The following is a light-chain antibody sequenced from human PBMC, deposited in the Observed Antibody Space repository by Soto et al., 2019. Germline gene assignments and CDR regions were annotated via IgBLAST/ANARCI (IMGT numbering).Light chain of an antibody. Sequence: DIQMTQSPSSLSASVGDRVTITCRASQIIGNYLNWYQQKPGKAPKFLIYAASTLQSGVPSRFSGSGSGTDLTLTISRVEPEDFAVYYCQHYGSSPFTFGPGTRVDIK. CDR2: AAS. J-gene: IGKJ3*01. CDR3: QHYGSSPFT. V-gene: IGKV1-39*01. CDR1: QIIGNY.